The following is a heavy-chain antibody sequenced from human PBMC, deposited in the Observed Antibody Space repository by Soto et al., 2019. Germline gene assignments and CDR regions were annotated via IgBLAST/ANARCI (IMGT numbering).Heavy chain of an antibody. D-gene: IGHD3-22*01. CDR3: AKAITGYYYDGNLFY. J-gene: IGHJ4*02. Sequence: QVQLVESGGGVVQPGRSLRLSCAASGFTFSSYGMHWVRQAPGKGLEWVAVISYDGSNKYYADSVKGRFTISRDNSKNTLYLQMNSLRAEDTAGYYCAKAITGYYYDGNLFYWGQGTLVTVSS. CDR2: ISYDGSNK. CDR1: GFTFSSYG. V-gene: IGHV3-30*18.